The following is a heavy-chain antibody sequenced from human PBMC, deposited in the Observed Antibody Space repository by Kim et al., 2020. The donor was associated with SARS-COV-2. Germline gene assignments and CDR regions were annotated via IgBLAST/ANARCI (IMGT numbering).Heavy chain of an antibody. CDR2: ISSNGGST. D-gene: IGHD3-10*01. Sequence: GGSLRLSCSASGFTFSSYAMHWVRQAPGKGLEYVSAISSNGGSTYYADSVKGRFTISRDNSKNTLYLQMSSLRAEDTAVYYCVKGRSLSGSGSYYSFDYWGQGTLVTVSS. CDR3: VKGRSLSGSGSYYSFDY. CDR1: GFTFSSYA. V-gene: IGHV3-64D*09. J-gene: IGHJ4*02.